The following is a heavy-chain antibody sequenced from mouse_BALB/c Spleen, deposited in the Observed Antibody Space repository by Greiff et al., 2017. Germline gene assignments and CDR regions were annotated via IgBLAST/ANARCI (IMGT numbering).Heavy chain of an antibody. D-gene: IGHD1-1*01. CDR2: IYPGDGST. CDR3: ARNSYGSSPLNFDV. CDR1: GYTFTSYW. Sequence: VQLQQSGAELAKPGASVKMSCKASGYTFTSYWMHWVKQRPGQGLEWIGWIYPGDGSTKYNEKFKGKATLTADKSSSTAYMQLSSLTSENSAVYFCARNSYGSSPLNFDVWGAGTTVTVSS. J-gene: IGHJ1*01. V-gene: IGHV1-7*01.